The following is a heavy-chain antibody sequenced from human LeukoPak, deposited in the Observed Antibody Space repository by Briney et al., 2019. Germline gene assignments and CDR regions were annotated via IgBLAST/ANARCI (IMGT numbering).Heavy chain of an antibody. Sequence: GRSLRLSCRASRFSFSDYDMHWVRQAPGKGLEWVAVISYDGSRKHYGDSVKGRFTISRDNSKNTLYLQMNSLRAEDTAVYYCARALPGLSSGWYSAFDIWGQGTMVTVSS. J-gene: IGHJ3*02. CDR1: RFSFSDYD. D-gene: IGHD6-19*01. CDR3: ARALPGLSSGWYSAFDI. V-gene: IGHV3-30*03. CDR2: ISYDGSRK.